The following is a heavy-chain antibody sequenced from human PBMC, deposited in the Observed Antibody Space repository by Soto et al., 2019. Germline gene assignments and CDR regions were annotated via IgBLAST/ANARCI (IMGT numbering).Heavy chain of an antibody. CDR1: GGSISSYY. J-gene: IGHJ5*02. V-gene: IGHV4-59*08. CDR2: IYYSGST. CDR3: ARQPQTPYGSGSYFGP. Sequence: QVQLQESGPGLVKPSETLSLTRTVSGGSISSYYWSWIRQPPGKGLEWIGYIYYSGSTNYNPSLKSRVTISVDTSKNQFSLKLSSVTAADTAVYYCARQPQTPYGSGSYFGPWGQGTLVTVSS. D-gene: IGHD3-10*01.